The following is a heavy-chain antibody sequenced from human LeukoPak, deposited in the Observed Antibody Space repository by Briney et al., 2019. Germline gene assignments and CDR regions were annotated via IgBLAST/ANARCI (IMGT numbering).Heavy chain of an antibody. CDR3: ADFGVVTHWFDP. J-gene: IGHJ5*02. CDR2: IDPESGER. Sequence: ASVKVSCKVSGYTFTEMSIHWVRQTPGKGLEWLGGIDPESGERVYAQNFRGRVTMSEDTSTDTAYMEVSSLRSEDTAIYYCADFGVVTHWFDPWGQGTLVTVSS. CDR1: GYTFTEMS. V-gene: IGHV1-24*01. D-gene: IGHD3-3*01.